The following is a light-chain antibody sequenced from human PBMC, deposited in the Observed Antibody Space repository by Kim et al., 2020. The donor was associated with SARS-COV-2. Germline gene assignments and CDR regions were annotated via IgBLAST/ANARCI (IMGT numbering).Light chain of an antibody. CDR2: GAS. CDR3: QQFSSYFRD. CDR1: QGISSA. V-gene: IGKV1-13*02. Sequence: AIQLTQSPSSLSASVGDRITISCRASQGISSALAWYQQKPGKPPKLLIYGASSLESGVPSRFSGSGSGTDFTLTISSLQPEDFGTYYCQQFSSYFRDFGGGTKVDIK. J-gene: IGKJ4*01.